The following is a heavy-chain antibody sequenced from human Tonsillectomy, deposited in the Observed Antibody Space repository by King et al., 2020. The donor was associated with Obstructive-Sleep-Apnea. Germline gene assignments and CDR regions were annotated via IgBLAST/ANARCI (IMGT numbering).Heavy chain of an antibody. Sequence: VQLQESGPGLVKPSETLSLTCTVSGGSLSSYYWSWIRQPPGKGLEWIGFIYYSGSTNYNPSLKSRVTISVDTSKNQFSLKLSSVTAADTAVYYCARLFGPVCSGGSCYFDYWGQGTLVTVSS. CDR1: GGSLSSYY. J-gene: IGHJ4*02. CDR3: ARLFGPVCSGGSCYFDY. CDR2: IYYSGST. V-gene: IGHV4-59*08. D-gene: IGHD2-15*01.